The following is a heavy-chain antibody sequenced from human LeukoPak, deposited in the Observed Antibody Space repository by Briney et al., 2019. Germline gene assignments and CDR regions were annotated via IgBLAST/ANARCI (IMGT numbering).Heavy chain of an antibody. CDR2: ISSSGSTK. J-gene: IGHJ5*02. CDR1: GFTFSSYE. Sequence: GGSLRLSCAASGFTFSSYEMNWVRQAPGKGLEWVSYISSSGSTKYYPDSVKGRFTISRDNAKNSLYLQMNSLRAEDTAVYYCARDGTSGWYRGWFDPWGQGTLVTVSS. D-gene: IGHD6-19*01. CDR3: ARDGTSGWYRGWFDP. V-gene: IGHV3-48*03.